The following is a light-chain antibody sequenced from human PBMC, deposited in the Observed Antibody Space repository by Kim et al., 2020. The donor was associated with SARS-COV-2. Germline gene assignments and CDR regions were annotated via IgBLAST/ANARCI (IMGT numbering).Light chain of an antibody. CDR2: GAS. Sequence: VSPGERATLSCRASQSVSSNLAWYQQKPGRAPRLLIYGASTRATGIPARFSGSGSGTEFTLTISSLQSEDFAVYYCQQYNIWPITFGQGTRLEIK. CDR3: QQYNIWPIT. V-gene: IGKV3-15*01. J-gene: IGKJ5*01. CDR1: QSVSSN.